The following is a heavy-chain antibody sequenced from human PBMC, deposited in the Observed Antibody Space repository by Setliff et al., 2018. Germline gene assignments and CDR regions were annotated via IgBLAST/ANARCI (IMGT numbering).Heavy chain of an antibody. CDR3: VRVRVVVAATFDY. V-gene: IGHV4-39*02. J-gene: IGHJ4*02. D-gene: IGHD2-15*01. Sequence: SETLSLTCTVSGGSISSSSYYWGWIRQPPGKGLEWIGTVYHSGSTYYNPSPKSRVTVSLDTSNNQFSLKLSSVAAPDTAVDYCVRVRVVVAATFDYWGQGMLVTVSS. CDR2: VYHSGST. CDR1: GGSISSSSYY.